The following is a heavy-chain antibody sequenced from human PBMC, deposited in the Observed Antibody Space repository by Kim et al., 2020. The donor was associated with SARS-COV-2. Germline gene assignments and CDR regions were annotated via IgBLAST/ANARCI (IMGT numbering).Heavy chain of an antibody. CDR3: AREGGSSGRGGWFDP. J-gene: IGHJ5*02. CDR2: ISHDGGRE. Sequence: GGFLRLSCAVSGLTFSNSILHWVRQAPGKGLEWVTGISHDGGREHYADSVKGRFTISRDNSENMMYLQMNSLRSEDTAVYYCAREGGSSGRGGWFDPWG. CDR1: GLTFSNSI. D-gene: IGHD6-13*01. V-gene: IGHV3-30*04.